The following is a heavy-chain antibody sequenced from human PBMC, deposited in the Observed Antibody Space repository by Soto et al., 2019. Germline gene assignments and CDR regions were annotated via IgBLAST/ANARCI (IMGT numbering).Heavy chain of an antibody. J-gene: IGHJ5*02. V-gene: IGHV4-34*01. CDR1: GGSFSGYY. CDR3: ARGGGYDLIWWFDP. CDR2: INHSGST. D-gene: IGHD5-12*01. Sequence: PSETLSLTCAVYGGSFSGYYWSWIRQPPGKGLEWIGEINHSGSTNYNPSLKSRVTISVDTSKNQFSLKLSSVTAADTAVYYCARGGGYDLIWWFDPWGQGTLVTVSS.